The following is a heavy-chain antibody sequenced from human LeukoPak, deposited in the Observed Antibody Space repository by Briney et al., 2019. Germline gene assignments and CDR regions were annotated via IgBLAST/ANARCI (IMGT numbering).Heavy chain of an antibody. CDR2: INHSGST. D-gene: IGHD2-2*01. CDR3: ATFSGYCSSTSCSRGHWFDP. J-gene: IGHJ5*02. CDR1: GGSFSGYY. V-gene: IGHV4-34*01. Sequence: PSETLSLTCAVYGGSFSGYYWSWIRQPPGKGLEWIGEINHSGSTNYNPSLKSRVTISVDTSKNQFSLKLSSVTAADTAVYYCATFSGYCSSTSCSRGHWFDPWGQGTLVTVSS.